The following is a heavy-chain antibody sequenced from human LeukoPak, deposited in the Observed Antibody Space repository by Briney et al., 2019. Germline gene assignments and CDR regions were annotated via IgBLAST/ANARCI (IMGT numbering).Heavy chain of an antibody. CDR2: ISGSGGST. D-gene: IGHD3-22*01. V-gene: IGHV3-23*01. CDR1: GFTFSSYA. J-gene: IGHJ1*01. Sequence: GGSLRLSCAASGFTFSSYAMSWVRQAPGKGLEWVSAISGSGGSTYYADSVKGRSTISRDNSKNTLYLQMNSLRAEDTAVYYCAKGRQDPKLLLPEYFQHWGQGTLVTVSS. CDR3: AKGRQDPKLLLPEYFQH.